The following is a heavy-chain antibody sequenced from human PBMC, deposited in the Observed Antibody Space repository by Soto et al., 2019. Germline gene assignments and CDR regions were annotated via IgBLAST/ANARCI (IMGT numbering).Heavy chain of an antibody. CDR1: GYAFTSYW. D-gene: IGHD2-2*01. CDR2: IYPGDSDT. J-gene: IGHJ5*02. V-gene: IGHV5-51*01. CDR3: ARGYCTTTICDPWFDP. Sequence: GESLKISCTGSGYAFTSYWIAWVRQVPGKGLEWMGIIYPGDSDTRYSPSFQGQVTISADKSITTAYLQWSSLKASDTAMDYCARGYCTTTICDPWFDPWGQGTLVTVS.